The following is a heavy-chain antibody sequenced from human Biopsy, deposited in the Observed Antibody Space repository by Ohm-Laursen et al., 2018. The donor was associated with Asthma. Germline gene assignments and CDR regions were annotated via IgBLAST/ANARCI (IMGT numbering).Heavy chain of an antibody. CDR1: GGTFSNFA. D-gene: IGHD6-19*01. CDR3: ARCQVGYSSGWSLLLKKIYYSGMDV. J-gene: IGHJ6*02. CDR2: IMTVFGKT. Sequence: AASVKASCKAPGGTFSNFAISWARQAPGEGIGWLGGIMTVFGKTNYAQKFQGRVTTTADESTSTAYMEVTSLRSEDTAIYYCARCQVGYSSGWSLLLKKIYYSGMDVWGQGTAVTVSS. V-gene: IGHV1-69*13.